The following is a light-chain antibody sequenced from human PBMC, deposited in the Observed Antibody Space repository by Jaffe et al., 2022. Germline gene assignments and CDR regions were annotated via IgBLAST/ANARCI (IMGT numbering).Light chain of an antibody. CDR2: DAS. CDR1: QSVSSY. CDR3: QHRQNWPLT. V-gene: IGKV3-11*01. J-gene: IGKJ4*01. Sequence: EIVLTQSPATLSLSPGERATLSCRASQSVSSYLGWYQQKPGQAPRLLIYDASNRATGVPARFSGSGSGTDFTLTISSLEPEDFAVYYCQHRQNWPLTFGGGTKVEIK.